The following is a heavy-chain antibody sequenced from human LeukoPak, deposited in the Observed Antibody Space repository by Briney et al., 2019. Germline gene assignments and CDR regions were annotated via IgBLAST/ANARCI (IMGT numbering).Heavy chain of an antibody. CDR1: GDSINNYY. CDR3: ATSTDGYNPYYFDY. V-gene: IGHV4-4*08. CDR2: IYQSGST. J-gene: IGHJ4*02. Sequence: SETLSLTCTVSGDSINNYYWSWIRQPPGKGLEWIGYIYQSGSTNYNPSPSLKSRVTISVDTSKSQFSLKLSSVTAADTAVFYCATSTDGYNPYYFDYWGQGTLVTVSS. D-gene: IGHD5-24*01.